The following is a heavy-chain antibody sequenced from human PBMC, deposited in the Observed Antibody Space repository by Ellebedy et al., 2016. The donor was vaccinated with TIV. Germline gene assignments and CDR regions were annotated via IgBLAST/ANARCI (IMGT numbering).Heavy chain of an antibody. CDR3: ARELAAAGFFDY. CDR1: GFTFSSYE. J-gene: IGHJ4*02. CDR2: ISSSNHYI. D-gene: IGHD6-13*01. V-gene: IGHV3-21*01. Sequence: PGGSLRLSCAVSGFTFSSYEMNWVRQAPGKGLEWVSSISSSNHYIYYADSVKGRFTISRDNAKNSLYLQMNSLRAEDTAVFYCARELAAAGFFDYWGQGTLVTVSS.